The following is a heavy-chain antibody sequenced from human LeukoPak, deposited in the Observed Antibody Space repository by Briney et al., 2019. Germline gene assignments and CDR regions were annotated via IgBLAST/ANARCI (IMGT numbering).Heavy chain of an antibody. J-gene: IGHJ3*02. CDR1: GGSISSSSYY. V-gene: IGHV4-39*01. D-gene: IGHD3-3*01. CDR3: AKIPVAGGYYHTDDAFDI. CDR2: IYYSGST. Sequence: SETLSLTCTVSGGSISSSSYYWGWIRQPPGKGLEWIGSIYYSGSTYYNPSLKSRVPLSVDTSKKQFSLKLSSVTAADTAVYYCAKIPVAGGYYHTDDAFDIWGQGTMVTVSS.